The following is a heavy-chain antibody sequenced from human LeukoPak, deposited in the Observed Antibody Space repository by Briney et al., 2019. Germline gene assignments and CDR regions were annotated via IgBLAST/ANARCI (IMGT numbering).Heavy chain of an antibody. J-gene: IGHJ4*02. CDR1: GFTFSSYE. CDR2: ISSSGRII. CDR3: ARVSRYANDY. D-gene: IGHD2-2*01. Sequence: PGGSLRLSCAASGFTFSSYEMNWVRQAPGKGLEWVSDISSSGRIIYYADSVKGRFTISRDNTKNSLYLQMNSLRAEDTAVYYCARVSRYANDYWGQGTLDTVSS. V-gene: IGHV3-48*03.